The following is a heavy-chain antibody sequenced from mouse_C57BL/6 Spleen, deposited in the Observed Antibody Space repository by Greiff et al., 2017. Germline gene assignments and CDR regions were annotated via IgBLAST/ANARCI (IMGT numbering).Heavy chain of an antibody. CDR2: IYPGSGNT. Sequence: QVQLKQSGPELVKPGASVKISCKASGYSFTSYYIHWVKQRPGQGLEWIGWIYPGSGNTKYNEKFKGKATLTADTSSSTAYMQLSSLTSEDSAVYYCARGGFNYGTLDYWGQGTTLTVSS. CDR1: GYSFTSYY. D-gene: IGHD1-1*01. J-gene: IGHJ2*01. V-gene: IGHV1-66*01. CDR3: ARGGFNYGTLDY.